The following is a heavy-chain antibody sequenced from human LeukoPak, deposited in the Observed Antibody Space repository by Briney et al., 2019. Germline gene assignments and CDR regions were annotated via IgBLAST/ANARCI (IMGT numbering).Heavy chain of an antibody. CDR2: MNPNSGNT. V-gene: IGHV1-8*01. D-gene: IGHD2-2*02. CDR1: GYTFTSYD. CDR3: AKAGYCSSTSCYRRRWFDP. Sequence: ASVKVSCKVSGYTFTSYDINWVRQATGQGLEWMGWMNPNSGNTGYAQKFQGRVTMTRNTSISTAYMELSSLRSEDTAVYYCAKAGYCSSTSCYRRRWFDPWGQGTLVTVSS. J-gene: IGHJ5*02.